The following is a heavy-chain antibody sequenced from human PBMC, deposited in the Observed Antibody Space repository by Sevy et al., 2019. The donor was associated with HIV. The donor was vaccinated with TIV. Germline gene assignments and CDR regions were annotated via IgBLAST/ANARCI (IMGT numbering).Heavy chain of an antibody. CDR2: IHYSGRT. J-gene: IGHJ6*02. D-gene: IGHD6-19*01. CDR1: GGCISSHSYY. V-gene: IGHV4-31*03. Sequence: SETLSLTCSVSGGCISSHSYYWTWIRQHPGKGLEWIGYIHYSGRTYYNPSLKSRVTISLDTSKNQFSLRLRSVTAADTAVYYCARDHGYSNGWFPYYYYYGMDVWGPGTTVTVSS. CDR3: ARDHGYSNGWFPYYYYYGMDV.